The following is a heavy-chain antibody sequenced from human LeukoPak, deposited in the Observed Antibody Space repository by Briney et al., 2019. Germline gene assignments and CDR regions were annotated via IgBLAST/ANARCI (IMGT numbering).Heavy chain of an antibody. V-gene: IGHV3-64*01. CDR2: ISSDGGST. Sequence: GGSLRLSCAASGIISSNYAMHWVRKGPGKGLECISTISSDGGSTYYANSVKGRFTISRDNSKNTLYLQMGSLRAEDMAVYYCARGRQGAKTRYFDLWGRGTRVTVSS. D-gene: IGHD1-26*01. CDR3: ARGRQGAKTRYFDL. CDR1: GIISSNYA. J-gene: IGHJ2*01.